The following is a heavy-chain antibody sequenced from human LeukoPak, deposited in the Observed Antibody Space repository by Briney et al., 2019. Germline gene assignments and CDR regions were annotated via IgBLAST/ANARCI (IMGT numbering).Heavy chain of an antibody. J-gene: IGHJ4*02. Sequence: PGGSLRLSCAASGFTLSTYAVHWVRQAPGKGLEWVAIISYDGGHKFYADSVRGRFTISRDNAKNSLYLQMNSLRAEDTAVYYCARDGYDYSAPFDYWGQGTLVTVSS. V-gene: IGHV3-30-3*01. CDR3: ARDGYDYSAPFDY. D-gene: IGHD5-12*01. CDR2: ISYDGGHK. CDR1: GFTLSTYA.